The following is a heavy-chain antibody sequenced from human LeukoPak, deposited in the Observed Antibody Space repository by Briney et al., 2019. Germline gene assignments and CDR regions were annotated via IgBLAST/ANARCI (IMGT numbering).Heavy chain of an antibody. Sequence: SETLSLTCTVSGGSISSGSYYWSWIRQPAGKGLEWIGRIYTSGSTNYNPSLKSRVTMSVDTSKNQFSLKLSSVTAADTAVYYCARVSSGWSHVDYWGQGTLVTVSS. CDR2: IYTSGST. CDR1: GGSISSGSYY. V-gene: IGHV4-61*02. J-gene: IGHJ4*02. CDR3: ARVSSGWSHVDY. D-gene: IGHD6-19*01.